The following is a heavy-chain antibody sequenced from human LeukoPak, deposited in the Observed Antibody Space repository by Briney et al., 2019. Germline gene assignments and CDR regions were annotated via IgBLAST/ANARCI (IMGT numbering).Heavy chain of an antibody. CDR3: ARNSNDYGDYYY. CDR2: IYTSGST. CDR1: GGSISSYY. V-gene: IGHV4-4*07. Sequence: SETLSLTCTVSGGSISSYYWSWIRQPAGKGLEWIGRIYTSGSTNYNPSLKGRVTMSVDTSKNQFSLKLSSVTAADTAVYYCARNSNDYGDYYYWGQGTLVTVSS. D-gene: IGHD4-17*01. J-gene: IGHJ4*02.